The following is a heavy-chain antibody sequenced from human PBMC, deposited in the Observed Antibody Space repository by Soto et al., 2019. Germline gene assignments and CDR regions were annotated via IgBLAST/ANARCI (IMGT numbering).Heavy chain of an antibody. CDR2: IYYSGST. Sequence: SETLSLTCTVSGGSISSGGYYWSGMRQHPWKGLELIGYIYYSGSTYYNPSLKSRVTISVDTSKNQFSLKLSSVTAADTAVYYCARDAGRDGYNSFSLFDYWGQGTLVTVSS. D-gene: IGHD1-1*01. CDR1: GGSISSGGYY. CDR3: ARDAGRDGYNSFSLFDY. J-gene: IGHJ4*02. V-gene: IGHV4-31*03.